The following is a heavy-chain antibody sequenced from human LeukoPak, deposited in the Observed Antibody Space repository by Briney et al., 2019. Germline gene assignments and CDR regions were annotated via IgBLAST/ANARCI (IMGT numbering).Heavy chain of an antibody. D-gene: IGHD3-16*02. Sequence: SETLSLTCTVSGGSISSSSYYWGWTRQPPGKGLEWIGSIYYSGSTYYNSSLKSRVTISVDTSKNQFSLKLSSVTAADTAVYYCARHYVWGSYRYSEGDWFDPWGQGTLVTVSS. CDR1: GGSISSSSYY. CDR2: IYYSGST. CDR3: ARHYVWGSYRYSEGDWFDP. J-gene: IGHJ5*02. V-gene: IGHV4-39*01.